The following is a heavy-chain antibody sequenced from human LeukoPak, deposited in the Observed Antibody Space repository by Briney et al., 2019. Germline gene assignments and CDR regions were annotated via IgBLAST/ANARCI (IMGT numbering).Heavy chain of an antibody. CDR3: ARAHYYGSGSYYIGVPDD. D-gene: IGHD3-10*01. J-gene: IGHJ4*02. Sequence: ASVKVSCKASGYTFTGYYMHWVRQAPGQGLEWMGWINLSSGGTNYAQMFQGRVTMTRDTSISTAYMELSRLRSDDTAVYYCARAHYYGSGSYYIGVPDDWGQGTLVTVPS. CDR2: INLSSGGT. V-gene: IGHV1-2*02. CDR1: GYTFTGYY.